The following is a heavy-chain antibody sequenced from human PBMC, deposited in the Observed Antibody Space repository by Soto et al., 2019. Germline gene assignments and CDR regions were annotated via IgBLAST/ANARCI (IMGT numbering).Heavy chain of an antibody. J-gene: IGHJ3*02. CDR1: GGTFSSYA. CDR2: IIPIFGTA. D-gene: IGHD3-10*01. V-gene: IGHV1-69*13. CDR3: ATQVRGVIIRTPDAFDI. Sequence: ASVKVSCKASGGTFSSYAISWVRQAPGQGLEWMGGIIPIFGTANYAQKFQGRVTITADESTSTAYMELSSLRSEDTAVYYCATQVRGVIIRTPDAFDIWGQETMVTVSS.